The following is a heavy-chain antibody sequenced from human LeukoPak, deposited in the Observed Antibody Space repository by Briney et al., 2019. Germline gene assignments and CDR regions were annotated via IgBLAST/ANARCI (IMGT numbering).Heavy chain of an antibody. D-gene: IGHD6-13*01. J-gene: IGHJ4*02. CDR2: INHSGST. CDR1: GGSFSGYY. CDR3: ARGLGEGYSSSWYHDY. V-gene: IGHV4-34*01. Sequence: SETLSLTCAVYGGSFSGYYWSWIRQPPGKGLEWIGEINHSGSTNYNPSLKSRVTISVDTSKNQFSLKLGSVTAADTAVYYCARGLGEGYSSSWYHDYWGQGTLVTVSS.